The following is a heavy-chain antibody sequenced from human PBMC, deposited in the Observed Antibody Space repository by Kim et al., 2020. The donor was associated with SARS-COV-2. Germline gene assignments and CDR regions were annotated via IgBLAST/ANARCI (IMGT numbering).Heavy chain of an antibody. CDR3: ARFHRKASSTSP. D-gene: IGHD2-2*01. V-gene: IGHV4-61*05. J-gene: IGHJ5*02. Sequence: YNPSLKSRGTISVDKSNHQFSLKLISVTAADTAVYYCARFHRKASSTSPWGQGTLVTVSS.